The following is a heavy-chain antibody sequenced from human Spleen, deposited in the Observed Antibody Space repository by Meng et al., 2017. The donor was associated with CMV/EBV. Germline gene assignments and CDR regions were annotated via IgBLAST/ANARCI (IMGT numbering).Heavy chain of an antibody. CDR1: GGPFSSYA. J-gene: IGHJ5*02. CDR2: IIPIFGTA. D-gene: IGHD6-13*01. V-gene: IGHV1-69*12. Sequence: QVQAVEAGAEVTKPGSSVKVSCKASGGPFSSYAISWVRQAPGQGLEWMGGIIPIFGTANYAQKFQGRVTITADESTSTAYMELSSLRSEDTAVYYCARGARWNWFDPWGQGTLVTVSS. CDR3: ARGARWNWFDP.